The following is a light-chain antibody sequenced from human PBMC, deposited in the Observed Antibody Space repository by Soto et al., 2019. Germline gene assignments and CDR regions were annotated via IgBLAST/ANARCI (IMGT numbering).Light chain of an antibody. V-gene: IGKV3-20*01. J-gene: IGKJ1*01. CDR3: QHFGSSLWT. CDR2: GAS. Sequence: EIVLTQSPGTLSLSPGERATLSCRASQSVSSTHLAWYQQKPGQAPRLLIFGASSRATGIPDRFSGSGSGTDFTLTISRLEPEDFAVYYCQHFGSSLWTFGQGTKVETK. CDR1: QSVSSTH.